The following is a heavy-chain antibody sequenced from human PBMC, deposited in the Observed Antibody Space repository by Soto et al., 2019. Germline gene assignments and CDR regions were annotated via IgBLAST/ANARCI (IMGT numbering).Heavy chain of an antibody. Sequence: QVQLQESGPGLVKPSDTLSLTCAVSGYSISSSNWWGWIRQPPGKGLEWIGYIYYSGTTYYNPSLKSRVTMSGETSKNKFSLKLTSVTAVDTAVYYCARREIQGPIDYWGQGNLVTVSS. D-gene: IGHD1-26*01. V-gene: IGHV4-28*01. CDR2: IYYSGTT. CDR1: GYSISSSNW. J-gene: IGHJ4*02. CDR3: ARREIQGPIDY.